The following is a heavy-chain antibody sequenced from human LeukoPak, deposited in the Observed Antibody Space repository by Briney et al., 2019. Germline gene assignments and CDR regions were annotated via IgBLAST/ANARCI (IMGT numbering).Heavy chain of an antibody. Sequence: PGGSLRLSCAASGFTFSSYAMSWVRQAPGKGLEWVSGISGSGGSTYYADSVKGRFTISRDNSKNTLYLQMNSLRAEDTAVYYCARGAYYDFWSGYFPSTSRYYYYYMDVWGKGTTVTVSS. V-gene: IGHV3-23*01. J-gene: IGHJ6*03. D-gene: IGHD3-3*01. CDR3: ARGAYYDFWSGYFPSTSRYYYYYMDV. CDR1: GFTFSSYA. CDR2: ISGSGGST.